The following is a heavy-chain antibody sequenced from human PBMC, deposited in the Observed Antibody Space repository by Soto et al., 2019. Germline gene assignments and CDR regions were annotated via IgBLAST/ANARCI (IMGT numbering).Heavy chain of an antibody. Sequence: ASVKVSLKASGYTFTSYCLSWVSQAPGQLLEFMGLLSAYNGNKNYAQKLQGRVTITTDTSTSTAYMELRSLRSDDTAVYYCARDWDCKLCFGEKIPVSDDYYGMDVWGQGTTVNVSS. V-gene: IGHV1-18*01. CDR2: LSAYNGNK. CDR3: ARDWDCKLCFGEKIPVSDDYYGMDV. D-gene: IGHD3-10*01. J-gene: IGHJ6*02. CDR1: GYTFTSYC.